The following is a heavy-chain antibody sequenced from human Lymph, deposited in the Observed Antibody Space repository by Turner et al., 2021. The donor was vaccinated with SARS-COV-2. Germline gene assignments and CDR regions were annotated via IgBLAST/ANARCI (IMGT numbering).Heavy chain of an antibody. D-gene: IGHD2-8*01. J-gene: IGHJ4*02. V-gene: IGHV4-30-4*01. Sequence: QVQLQESGPGLVKPSQTLSLTCTVSGVSISSGDYYWSWIRQPPGKGLRWIGYIYYSGSTYYNPSLKRQVTISVDTSKYQFSLKLSSVTAADTDVYYCARVVVLRRAYFDYWGQGTLVTVSS. CDR3: ARVVVLRRAYFDY. CDR1: GVSISSGDYY. CDR2: IYYSGST.